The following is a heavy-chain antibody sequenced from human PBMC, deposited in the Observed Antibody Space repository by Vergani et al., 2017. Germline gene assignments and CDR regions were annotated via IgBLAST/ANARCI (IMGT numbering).Heavy chain of an antibody. J-gene: IGHJ4*02. D-gene: IGHD2-2*02. CDR1: GGSFSGYY. V-gene: IGHV4-34*01. CDR3: ARGVYCSSTSCYTDSMSSSFFDY. Sequence: QVQLQQWGAGLLKPSETLSLTCAVYGGSFSGYYWSWIRQPPGKGLEWIGEINHSGSTNYNPSLKSRVTRAVDTSKNQFSLKLSSVTGAYTPVYYCARGVYCSSTSCYTDSMSSSFFDYWGQGTLVTVSS. CDR2: INHSGST.